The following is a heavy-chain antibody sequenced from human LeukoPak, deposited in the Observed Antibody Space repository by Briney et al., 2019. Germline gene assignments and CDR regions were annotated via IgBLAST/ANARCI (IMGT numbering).Heavy chain of an antibody. Sequence: ASVKVSCKASGYTFTGYYMHWVRQAPGQGLEGMGGINPNSGGTNYAQKFQGRVTMTRDTSISTAYMELSRLRSDDTAVYYCARDRGIAVAGTIVWYYYYGMDVWGQGTTVTVSS. CDR3: ARDRGIAVAGTIVWYYYYGMDV. CDR2: INPNSGGT. CDR1: GYTFTGYY. D-gene: IGHD6-19*01. V-gene: IGHV1-2*02. J-gene: IGHJ6*02.